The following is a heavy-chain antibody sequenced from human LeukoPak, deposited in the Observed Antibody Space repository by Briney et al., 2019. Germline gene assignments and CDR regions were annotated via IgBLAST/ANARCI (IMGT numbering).Heavy chain of an antibody. CDR2: IKSKTDGGTT. CDR1: GFTFSSYA. J-gene: IGHJ4*02. CDR3: TTDRVVGAPVGY. Sequence: GGSLRLSCAASGFTFSSYAMSWVRQAPGKGLEWVGRIKSKTDGGTTDYAAPVKGRFTISRDDSKNTLYLQMNSLKTEDTAVYYCTTDRVVGAPVGYWGQGTLVTVSS. V-gene: IGHV3-15*01. D-gene: IGHD1-26*01.